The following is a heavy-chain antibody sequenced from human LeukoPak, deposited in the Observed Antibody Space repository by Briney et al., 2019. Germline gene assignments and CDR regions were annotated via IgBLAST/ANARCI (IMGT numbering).Heavy chain of an antibody. CDR1: GGSISSYY. V-gene: IGHV4-59*01. J-gene: IGHJ6*04. CDR2: IYYSAST. CDR3: ARDRRRAWYYGMDV. Sequence: SETLSLTGTVAGGSISSYYWSWLRQPPGKGLEWIGYIYYSASTNYNPSLNSRVNISVDTSKNQFSLKLSSVTAADTAVYYCARDRRRAWYYGMDVWGKGTTVTVSS.